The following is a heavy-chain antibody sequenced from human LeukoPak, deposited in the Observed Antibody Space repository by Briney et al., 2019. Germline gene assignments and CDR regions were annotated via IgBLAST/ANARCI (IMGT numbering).Heavy chain of an antibody. CDR1: GYSFTTYW. J-gene: IGHJ2*01. CDR3: ARQPYSSNFGPYWYFDL. Sequence: GESLKISCKGSGYSFTTYWIGWVRQMPGKGLEWMGIIYPGDSDTRYNPSFQGQVTISADKSISTAYLQWSSLKASDTAMYYCARQPYSSNFGPYWYFDLWGRGTLVTVSS. V-gene: IGHV5-51*01. CDR2: IYPGDSDT. D-gene: IGHD6-13*01.